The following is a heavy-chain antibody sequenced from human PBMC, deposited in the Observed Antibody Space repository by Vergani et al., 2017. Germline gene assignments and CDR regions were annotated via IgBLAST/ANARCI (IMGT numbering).Heavy chain of an antibody. CDR3: ARDGRGYCSSTSCYEYYYYYMDV. Sequence: EVKLVESGGGLVKSGGSLRLSCAASGFTFSSYSMNWVRQAPGKGLEWVSSISSSSSYIYYADSVKGRFTISRDNAKNSLYLQMNSLRAEDTAVYYCARDGRGYCSSTSCYEYYYYYMDVWGKGTTVTVSS. CDR2: ISSSSSYI. J-gene: IGHJ6*03. V-gene: IGHV3-21*01. CDR1: GFTFSSYS. D-gene: IGHD2-2*01.